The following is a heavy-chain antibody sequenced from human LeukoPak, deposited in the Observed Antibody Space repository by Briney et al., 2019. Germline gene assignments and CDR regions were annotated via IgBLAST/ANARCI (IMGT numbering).Heavy chain of an antibody. Sequence: SETLSLTCAVSGGSIRSGSYYWSWIRQPAGKGLECIGRFYTSGSTDYNPSLKSRVTISVDTSKNQFSLKLNSVTAADTAVYYSARATWPLCYFDYWGQGTLVTVSS. CDR2: FYTSGST. CDR1: GGSIRSGSYY. V-gene: IGHV4-61*02. CDR3: ARATWPLCYFDY. D-gene: IGHD5-12*01. J-gene: IGHJ4*02.